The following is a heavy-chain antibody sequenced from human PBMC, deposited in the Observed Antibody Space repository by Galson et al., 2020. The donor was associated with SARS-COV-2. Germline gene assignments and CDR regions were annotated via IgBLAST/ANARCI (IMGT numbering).Heavy chain of an antibody. D-gene: IGHD1-7*01. CDR1: GYDFTTYW. V-gene: IGHV5-51*01. J-gene: IGHJ4*02. Sequence: GESLKISCKASGYDFTTYWIGWVRQMPGKGLEWMGIIYPGDFDTRYSPSFQGQVAISADKSISTAYLQWSSLKASDTAMYYCARWRITGTTRRFDYWGQGTLVTVSS. CDR3: ARWRITGTTRRFDY. CDR2: IYPGDFDT.